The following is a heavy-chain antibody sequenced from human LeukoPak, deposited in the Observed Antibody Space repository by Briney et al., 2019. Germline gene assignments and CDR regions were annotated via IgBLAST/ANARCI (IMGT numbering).Heavy chain of an antibody. CDR1: GGSFSGYY. J-gene: IGHJ3*02. D-gene: IGHD1/OR15-1a*01. CDR2: INHSGST. CDR3: ARRNKGKPPGVLDI. V-gene: IGHV4-34*01. Sequence: SETLSLTCAVYGGSFSGYYWSWIRQPPGKGLEWIGEINHSGSTNYNPSLKSRVTISVDTSKNQFSLKLSSVTAADTAVYYCARRNKGKPPGVLDIWAQGTRVTVSS.